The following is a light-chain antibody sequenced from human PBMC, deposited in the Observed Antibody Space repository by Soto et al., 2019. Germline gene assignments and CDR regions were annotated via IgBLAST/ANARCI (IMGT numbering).Light chain of an antibody. CDR1: QSVLYSSNNKNY. Sequence: DIVMTQSPDSLAVSLGERATINCKSSQSVLYSSNNKNYLAWYQQKPGQPPKLLIYWASTRESGVPDRFSGSGSGTDFTLTIRGLQAEDVAVYYCQQYYSTPFTFGPGTKVDIK. J-gene: IGKJ3*01. V-gene: IGKV4-1*01. CDR3: QQYYSTPFT. CDR2: WAS.